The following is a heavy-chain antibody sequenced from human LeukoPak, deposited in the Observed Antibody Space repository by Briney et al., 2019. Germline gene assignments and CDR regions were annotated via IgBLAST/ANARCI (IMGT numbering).Heavy chain of an antibody. CDR1: GFSLSTSGVG. CDR3: AHIGSSWYGLGLFDY. J-gene: IGHJ4*02. Sequence: SGPTLVKPTQTLTLTCTFSGFSLSTSGVGVGWIRQPPGKALEWLALIYWDDDKRYSPSLKSRLTITKDTSKNQVVLTMTNMDPVDTATYYCAHIGSSWYGLGLFDYWGQGTLVTVSS. CDR2: IYWDDDK. V-gene: IGHV2-5*02. D-gene: IGHD6-13*01.